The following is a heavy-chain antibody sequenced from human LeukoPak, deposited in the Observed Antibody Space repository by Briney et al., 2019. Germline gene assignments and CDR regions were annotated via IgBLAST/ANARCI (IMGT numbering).Heavy chain of an antibody. CDR2: IYTSGST. CDR3: ARDRNPYSGSSSDYYYYYYMDV. D-gene: IGHD1-26*01. Sequence: SETLSLTCTVSGGSISSGSYYWSWIRQPAGKGLEWIGRIYTSGSTNYNPSLKSRVTMSVDTSKNQFSLKLSSVTAADTAVYYCARDRNPYSGSSSDYYYYYYMDVWGKGTTVTVSS. CDR1: GGSISSGSYY. V-gene: IGHV4-61*02. J-gene: IGHJ6*03.